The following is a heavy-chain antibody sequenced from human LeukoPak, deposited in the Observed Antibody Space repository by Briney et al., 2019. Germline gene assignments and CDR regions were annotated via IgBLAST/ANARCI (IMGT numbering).Heavy chain of an antibody. CDR2: ISGSGGST. Sequence: PGGSLRLSCAASGFTFSSYAMSWVRQAPGKGLEWVSAISGSGGSTYYADSVKGRFTISRDNSKNTLYLQMNSLGAEDTAVYYCAKGIRGSTHYFDYWGQGTLVTVSS. V-gene: IGHV3-23*01. CDR3: AKGIRGSTHYFDY. CDR1: GFTFSSYA. D-gene: IGHD3-16*01. J-gene: IGHJ4*02.